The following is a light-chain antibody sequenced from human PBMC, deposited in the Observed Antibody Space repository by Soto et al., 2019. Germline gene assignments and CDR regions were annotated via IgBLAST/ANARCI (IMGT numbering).Light chain of an antibody. J-gene: IGLJ1*01. CDR3: LSYADTAYV. Sequence: QSALSQPPSATGYPVQPVTISCAETSSDVGGYNYVSWYQQYPGKVPQLITYEVSERPSRGPDRFSGSKSGNTAFLTVSGLQAEDEADYYCLSYADTAYVFGTGTKLTVL. CDR1: SSDVGGYNY. V-gene: IGLV2-8*01. CDR2: EVS.